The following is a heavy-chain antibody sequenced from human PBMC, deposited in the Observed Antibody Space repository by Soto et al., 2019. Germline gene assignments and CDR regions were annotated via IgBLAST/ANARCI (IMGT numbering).Heavy chain of an antibody. CDR2: IYRSGST. CDR3: ARGSDEGEADY. CDR1: GGSISSGGYS. V-gene: IGHV4-30-2*01. J-gene: IGHJ4*02. Sequence: SETLSLTCAVSGGSISSGGYSWSWIRQPPGKGLEWIGYIYRSGSTYYNPSLKSRATISVDRSKNQFSLKLSSVTAADTAVYYCARGSDEGEADYWGQGTLVTVSS.